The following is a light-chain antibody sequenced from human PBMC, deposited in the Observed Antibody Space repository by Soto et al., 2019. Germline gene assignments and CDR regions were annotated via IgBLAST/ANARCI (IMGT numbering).Light chain of an antibody. J-gene: IGLJ3*02. CDR2: GNS. V-gene: IGLV1-40*01. Sequence: QSVLTQPPSVSGAPGQRVTISCTGSSSNIGAGSDVHWYQQLPGTAPKLLISGNSNRPSGVPDRFSGSKSGTSASLAITGLQAGDEADYYCQSYDSSLSGWVFGGGTKLTVL. CDR3: QSYDSSLSGWV. CDR1: SSNIGAGSD.